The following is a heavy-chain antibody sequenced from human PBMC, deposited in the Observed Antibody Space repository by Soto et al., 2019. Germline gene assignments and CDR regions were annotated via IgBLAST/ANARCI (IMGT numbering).Heavy chain of an antibody. V-gene: IGHV1-69*12. CDR3: AYSANHRYFFDS. Sequence: QVQLVQSGAEVKKPGSSVKVSCKASGGSFRRYAVNWVRQAPGQGLECLGGIIPIFGTPNYAQKFHGRVSITADESKSTVYMDLIRLTSEDTAVYYCAYSANHRYFFDSWGQGTLDTVSS. CDR1: GGSFRRYA. D-gene: IGHD5-18*01. CDR2: IIPIFGTP. J-gene: IGHJ5*01.